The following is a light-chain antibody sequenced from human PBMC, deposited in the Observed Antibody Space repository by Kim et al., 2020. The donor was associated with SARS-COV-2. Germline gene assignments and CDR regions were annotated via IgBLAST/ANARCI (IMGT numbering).Light chain of an antibody. CDR3: CSYASSSTWV. V-gene: IGLV2-23*01. CDR2: EAS. J-gene: IGLJ3*02. CDR1: SSECGCYNL. Sequence: PAQSITIPCTGTSSECGCYNLVSYDLQHPGKAANPMIYEASKRPSVVSNRLSGTKSGSTASLTISGLQAEGEADYCCCSYASSSTWVFGGGTKLTVL.